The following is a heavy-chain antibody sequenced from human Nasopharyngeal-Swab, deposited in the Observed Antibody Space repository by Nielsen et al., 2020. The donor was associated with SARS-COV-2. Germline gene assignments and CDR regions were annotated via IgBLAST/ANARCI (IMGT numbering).Heavy chain of an antibody. D-gene: IGHD6-13*01. CDR3: AREEGSSWHYFDY. V-gene: IGHV3-7*01. J-gene: IGHJ4*02. Sequence: GGSLRLSCAASGFTFSNFWMSWVRQAPGKGLEWVANIKEDGSDKYYVGSVKGRFTISRDNAKNSLYLQMHSLRAEDTAVYYCAREEGSSWHYFDYWGQGTLVTVSS. CDR1: GFTFSNFW. CDR2: IKEDGSDK.